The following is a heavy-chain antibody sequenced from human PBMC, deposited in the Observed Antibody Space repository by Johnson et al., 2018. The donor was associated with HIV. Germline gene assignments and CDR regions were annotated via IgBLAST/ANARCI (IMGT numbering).Heavy chain of an antibody. D-gene: IGHD2-15*01. CDR3: ARSKDCSGGSCPDAFDI. J-gene: IGHJ3*02. V-gene: IGHV3-11*04. CDR2: IRGSGGTI. CDR1: GFTFSDYY. Sequence: QLVESGGGVVQPGRSLRLSCAASGFTFSDYYMSWIRQAPGKGLEWVSYIRGSGGTIYSADSVQGRFTLARDNARNSLYLQMNSLRVEDTAVYYCARSKDCSGGSCPDAFDIWGQGTMVIVSS.